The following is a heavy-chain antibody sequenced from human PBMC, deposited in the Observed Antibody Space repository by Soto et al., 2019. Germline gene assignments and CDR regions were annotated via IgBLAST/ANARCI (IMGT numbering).Heavy chain of an antibody. D-gene: IGHD1-1*01. CDR2: IGSSGGNS. J-gene: IGHJ6*02. CDR1: GFIFSDFT. Sequence: EVQLVESGGGLVKPGGSLRLSCAVSGFIFSDFTMNWVRPAPGKGLEWVASIGSSGGNSFYADSVKGRFIISRDNAKTSLDLQINSLRAEDTAVYYCAREKRHNSLGGRFGMDVWGQGTTVTVS. V-gene: IGHV3-21*01. CDR3: AREKRHNSLGGRFGMDV.